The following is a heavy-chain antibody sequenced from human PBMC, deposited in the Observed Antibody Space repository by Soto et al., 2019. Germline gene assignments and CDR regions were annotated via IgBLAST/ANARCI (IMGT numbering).Heavy chain of an antibody. CDR1: GGSISSSNW. CDR2: IYHSGST. D-gene: IGHD6-6*01. J-gene: IGHJ6*02. V-gene: IGHV4-4*02. CDR3: ARARLEYSSSSPLTYYYYYGMDV. Sequence: ASETLSLTCAVSGGSISSSNWWSWVRQPPGKGLEWIGEIYHSGSTNYNPSLKSRVTISVDKSKNQFSLKLSSVTAADTAVYYCARARLEYSSSSPLTYYYYYGMDVWGQGTTVTVSS.